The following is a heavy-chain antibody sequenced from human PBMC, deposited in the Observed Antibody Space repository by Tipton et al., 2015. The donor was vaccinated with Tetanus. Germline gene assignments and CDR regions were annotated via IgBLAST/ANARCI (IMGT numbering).Heavy chain of an antibody. CDR1: VFTFSSHW. CDR2: TNADGRST. Sequence: SLRLSCAASVFTFSSHWMHWVRQAPGKGLLWVSRTNADGRSTNYADSVKGRFTISRDNAKNTLYLQMNSLRAEDTALYYCAKDMVPVAGTEAFDIWGQGTMVTVSS. V-gene: IGHV3-74*01. CDR3: AKDMVPVAGTEAFDI. D-gene: IGHD6-19*01. J-gene: IGHJ3*02.